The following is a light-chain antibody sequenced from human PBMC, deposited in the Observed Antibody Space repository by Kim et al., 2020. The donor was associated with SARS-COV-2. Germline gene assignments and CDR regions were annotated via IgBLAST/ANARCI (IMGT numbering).Light chain of an antibody. Sequence: EIVLTQSPATLSLSPGERATLFCRASQSVSTYLAWYQQKPGQAPRLLIYDASNRANGIPARFSGSGSGTDFTLTISSLEPEDFAVYYCQQRSDWPPMYTFGQGTKLEIK. CDR3: QQRSDWPPMYT. CDR2: DAS. CDR1: QSVSTY. J-gene: IGKJ2*01. V-gene: IGKV3-11*01.